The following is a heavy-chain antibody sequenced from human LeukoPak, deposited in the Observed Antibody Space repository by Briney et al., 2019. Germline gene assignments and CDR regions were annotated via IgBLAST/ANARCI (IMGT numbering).Heavy chain of an antibody. Sequence: GGSLRLSCAASGFTFSSYGMHWVRQAPGKGLEWVAVIWYDGSNKYYADSVKGRFAISRDNSKNTLYLQMNSLRAEDTAVYYCARDLPYGSGYYLAYWGQGTLVTVSS. CDR1: GFTFSSYG. CDR3: ARDLPYGSGYYLAY. CDR2: IWYDGSNK. J-gene: IGHJ4*02. V-gene: IGHV3-33*01. D-gene: IGHD3-22*01.